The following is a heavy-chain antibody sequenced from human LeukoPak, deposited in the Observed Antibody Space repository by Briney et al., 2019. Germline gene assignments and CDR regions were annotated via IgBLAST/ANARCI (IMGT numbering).Heavy chain of an antibody. CDR2: ISSSSSYI. J-gene: IGHJ4*02. Sequence: RGSLLISCAASGFTFSSYSMNWVRQAPGKGREWVSSISSSSSYIYYADSVKGRFTISRDNAKNSLYLQMNSLRAEDTAVYYCARGGWQQLSDYWGQGTLVTVSS. CDR3: ARGGWQQLSDY. D-gene: IGHD6-13*01. V-gene: IGHV3-21*01. CDR1: GFTFSSYS.